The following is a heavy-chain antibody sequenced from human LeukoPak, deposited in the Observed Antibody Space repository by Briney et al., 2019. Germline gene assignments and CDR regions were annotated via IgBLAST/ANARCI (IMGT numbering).Heavy chain of an antibody. D-gene: IGHD2-2*01. CDR1: GDSVFSIYAA. Sequence: SQTLSLTCAISGDSVFSIYAAWNWIRQSPSRGLEWLGRTYYTSKWHNDYAVSVKSRITINPDASKNQFSLQLNSVTPEDTAVYYCVRGTRSAFDRWGQGTLVTVSS. J-gene: IGHJ4*02. CDR3: VRGTRSAFDR. CDR2: TYYTSKWHN. V-gene: IGHV6-1*01.